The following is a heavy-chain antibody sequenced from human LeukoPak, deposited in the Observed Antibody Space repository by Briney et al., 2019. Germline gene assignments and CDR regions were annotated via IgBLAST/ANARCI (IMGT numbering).Heavy chain of an antibody. CDR1: GFTFSSYA. J-gene: IGHJ4*02. D-gene: IGHD5-24*01. Sequence: GGSLRLSGAAPGFTFSSYAMSWVRQAPGKGLQGVSAISGSGGSTYYADPVKGRFTISRDNSKKTLYLQMNSLRAEDTAVYYCAKRVATIFPESFDYWGQGTLVTVSS. CDR3: AKRVATIFPESFDY. CDR2: ISGSGGST. V-gene: IGHV3-23*01.